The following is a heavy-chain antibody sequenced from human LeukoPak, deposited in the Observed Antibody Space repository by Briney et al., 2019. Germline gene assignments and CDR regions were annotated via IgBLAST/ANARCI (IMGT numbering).Heavy chain of an antibody. CDR1: GYTFTSYG. CDR3: ARLVLMVPFGYNSWNFDY. D-gene: IGHD5-24*01. V-gene: IGHV1-18*01. CDR2: ISAYNGNT. J-gene: IGHJ4*02. Sequence: GASVKVSCKASGYTFTSYGISWVRQAPGQGLEWMGWISAYNGNTNYAQKLQGRVTMTTDTSTSTAYMELRSLRSGDTAVYYCARLVLMVPFGYNSWNFDYWGQGTLVTVSS.